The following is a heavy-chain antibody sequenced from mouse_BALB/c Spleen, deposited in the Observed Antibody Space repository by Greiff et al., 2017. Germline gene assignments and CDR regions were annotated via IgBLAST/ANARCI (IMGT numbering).Heavy chain of an antibody. CDR1: GYAFSSSW. J-gene: IGHJ4*01. CDR3: AREGPYMDY. D-gene: IGHD3-3*01. CDR2: IYPGDGDT. Sequence: QVQLKESGPELVKPGASVKISCKASGYAFSSSWMNWVKQRPGQGLEWIGRIYPGDGDTNYNGKFKGKATLTADKSSSTAYMQLSSLTSVDSAVYFCAREGPYMDYWGQGTSVTVSS. V-gene: IGHV1-82*01.